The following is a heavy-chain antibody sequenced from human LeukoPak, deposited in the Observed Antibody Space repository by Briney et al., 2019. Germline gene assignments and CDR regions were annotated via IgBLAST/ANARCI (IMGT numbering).Heavy chain of an antibody. D-gene: IGHD3-22*01. Sequence: SETLSLTRTVSGGSISSYYWSWLRQPPGKGLEWIGYIYYSGSTNYNPSLKSRVTISVDTSKNQFSLKLSSVTAADTAVYYCARVFVDSSGYYSYYFDYWGQGTLVTVSS. J-gene: IGHJ4*02. CDR1: GGSISSYY. CDR2: IYYSGST. CDR3: ARVFVDSSGYYSYYFDY. V-gene: IGHV4-59*01.